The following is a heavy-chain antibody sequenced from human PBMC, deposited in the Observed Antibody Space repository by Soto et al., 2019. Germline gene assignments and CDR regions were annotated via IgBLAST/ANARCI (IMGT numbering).Heavy chain of an antibody. CDR1: GGSISSYY. J-gene: IGHJ6*02. Sequence: SETLSLTCTVSGGSISSYYWSWIRQPPGKGLEWIGYIYDSGSTNYNPSLKSRVTISVDTSKNQFSLKLSSVTAADTAVYYCARNACGGSGGSCYSGGYYYYYYGMDVWGQGTTVTVSS. CDR2: IYDSGST. CDR3: ARNACGGSGGSCYSGGYYYYYYGMDV. V-gene: IGHV4-59*01. D-gene: IGHD2-15*01.